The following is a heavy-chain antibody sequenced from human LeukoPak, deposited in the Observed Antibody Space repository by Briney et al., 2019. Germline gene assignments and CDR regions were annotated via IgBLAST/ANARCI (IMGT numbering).Heavy chain of an antibody. J-gene: IGHJ5*02. CDR1: GFTFRRYW. D-gene: IGHD2-2*01. CDR2: IKQVGSEK. Sequence: RGSLRLSCPASGFTFRRYWMIWVGQAPGKGLECVANIKQVGSEKYYVDSVKGRFTISRDNGKNSLYLQVNSLRAEDTAVYYCARDDCSSISCYHNWFDPWGQGTLVTVSS. CDR3: ARDDCSSISCYHNWFDP. V-gene: IGHV3-7*01.